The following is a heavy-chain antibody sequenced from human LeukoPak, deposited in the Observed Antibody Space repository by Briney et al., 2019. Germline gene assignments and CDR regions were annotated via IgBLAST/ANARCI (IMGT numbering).Heavy chain of an antibody. V-gene: IGHV3-74*01. CDR3: ARDLVLYSGYDYGSDY. D-gene: IGHD5-12*01. CDR2: INSDGSST. J-gene: IGHJ4*02. CDR1: GFTFSSYW. Sequence: PGGSLRLSCAASGFTFSSYWMHWVRQAPGKGLVWVSRINSDGSSTSYADSVKGRFTISRDNAKNTLYLQMSSLRAEDKAVYYCARDLVLYSGYDYGSDYWGQGTLVTVSS.